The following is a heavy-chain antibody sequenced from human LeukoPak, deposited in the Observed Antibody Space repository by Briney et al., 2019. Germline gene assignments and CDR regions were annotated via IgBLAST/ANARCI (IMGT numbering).Heavy chain of an antibody. D-gene: IGHD3-10*01. V-gene: IGHV4-61*01. CDR3: VSYYYGSGNYNWFDP. Sequence: SETLSLTCTVSGGSVSSGSYYWSWIRQPPGKGLDWLTHIYYSGSTNYNPSLKSRVTISVDTSKNQFSLKLSSVTAADTAVYYCVSYYYGSGNYNWFDPWGQGTLVTVSS. J-gene: IGHJ5*02. CDR1: GGSVSSGSYY. CDR2: IYYSGST.